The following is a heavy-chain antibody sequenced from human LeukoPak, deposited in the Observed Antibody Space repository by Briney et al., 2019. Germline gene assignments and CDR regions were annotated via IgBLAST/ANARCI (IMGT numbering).Heavy chain of an antibody. CDR2: IKQDGSEK. CDR3: ADASGVF. V-gene: IGHV3-7*01. Sequence: QSGGSLRLSCTASGFTFSSYWMSWVRQGPGKGLEWVANIKQDGSEKHYVDSVKGRFTISRDNAKNSLYLQMNSLRAEDTAVYYCADASGVFWSQGTLVTVSS. D-gene: IGHD3-10*01. J-gene: IGHJ4*02. CDR1: GFTFSSYW.